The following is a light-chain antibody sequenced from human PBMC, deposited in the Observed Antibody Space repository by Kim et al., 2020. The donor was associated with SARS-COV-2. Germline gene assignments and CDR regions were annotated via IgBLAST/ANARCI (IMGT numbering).Light chain of an antibody. CDR2: DVT. Sequence: QSVLTQSASVSGSPGQSITISCTGTINDVGFYDHVSWFQQHPGKAPKLLIHDVTDRPSGVSDRFSGSKSGNTASLTISGLQAEDEATYYCNSYTTSSTYVFGTGTKVTVL. J-gene: IGLJ1*01. V-gene: IGLV2-14*01. CDR1: INDVGFYDH. CDR3: NSYTTSSTYV.